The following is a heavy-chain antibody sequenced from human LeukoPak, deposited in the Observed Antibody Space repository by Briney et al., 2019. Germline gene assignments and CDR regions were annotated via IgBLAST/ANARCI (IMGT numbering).Heavy chain of an antibody. Sequence: GGSLRLSCAASGFTFSNYAMSWVRQAPGKGLEWVSGVSDSGRSAYYADSVQGRFIISRDNSKNTLYLQMNSLRVEDTAAYFCAQNQWEFPAWGQGTLVTLSS. D-gene: IGHD1-26*01. CDR3: AQNQWEFPA. V-gene: IGHV3-23*01. CDR2: VSDSGRSA. CDR1: GFTFSNYA. J-gene: IGHJ5*02.